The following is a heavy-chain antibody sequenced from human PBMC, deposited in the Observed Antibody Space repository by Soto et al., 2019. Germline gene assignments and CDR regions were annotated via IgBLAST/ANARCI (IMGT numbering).Heavy chain of an antibody. J-gene: IGHJ6*02. CDR2: ISYDGSNK. Sequence: QVQLVESGGGVVQPGRSLRLSCAASGFTFSSYAMHWVRQAPGKGLEWVAVISYDGSNKYYADSVKGRFTISRDNSKNTLYLQMNSLRPEDTAVYYCARDRGYSYGYNYYGMDVWGQGTTVTVSS. CDR3: ARDRGYSYGYNYYGMDV. CDR1: GFTFSSYA. V-gene: IGHV3-30-3*01. D-gene: IGHD5-18*01.